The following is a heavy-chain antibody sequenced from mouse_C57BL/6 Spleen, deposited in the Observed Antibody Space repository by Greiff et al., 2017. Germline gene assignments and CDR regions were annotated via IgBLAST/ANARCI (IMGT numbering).Heavy chain of an antibody. CDR2: FHPYNDDT. V-gene: IGHV1-47*01. CDR1: GYTFTTYP. J-gene: IGHJ4*01. Sequence: QVQLQQSGAELVKPGASVKMSCKASGYTFTTYPIEWMKQNHGKSLEWIGNFHPYNDDTKYNEKFKGKAKVTVEKSSRPFYLGLSRLPSDDSAFYYCAKRTTVYAMDYWGQGTSVTVSS. CDR3: AKRTTVYAMDY. D-gene: IGHD1-1*01.